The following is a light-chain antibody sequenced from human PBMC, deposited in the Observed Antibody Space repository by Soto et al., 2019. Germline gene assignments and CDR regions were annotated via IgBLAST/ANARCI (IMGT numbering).Light chain of an antibody. J-gene: IGLJ2*01. CDR2: RND. V-gene: IGLV1-47*01. Sequence: QSVLTQPPSASGTPGQRVTISCSGGSSNIGSSDVYWFQQLPGTAPKLLIYRNDQRPSGAPDRFSGSKSGTSASLAISGLRSEDEADYYCAAWDGSLSGWLFGGGTKVTV. CDR1: SSNIGSSD. CDR3: AAWDGSLSGWL.